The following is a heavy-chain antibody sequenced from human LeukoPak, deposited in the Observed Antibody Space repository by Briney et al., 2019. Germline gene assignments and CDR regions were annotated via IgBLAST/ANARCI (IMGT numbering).Heavy chain of an antibody. Sequence: GGSLRLSCAASGFTYSNYAMSWVRQAPGKGLEWVSYISSSDSTIYYADSVKGRFTISRDNAKNSLYLQMNSLRAGDTAVYYCARESRSIVTAITWFDPWGQGTLVTVSS. CDR1: GFTYSNYA. V-gene: IGHV3-48*03. CDR2: ISSSDSTI. J-gene: IGHJ5*02. CDR3: ARESRSIVTAITWFDP. D-gene: IGHD2-21*02.